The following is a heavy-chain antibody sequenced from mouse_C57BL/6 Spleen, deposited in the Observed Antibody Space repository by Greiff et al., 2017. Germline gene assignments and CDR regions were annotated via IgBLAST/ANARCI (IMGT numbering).Heavy chain of an antibody. D-gene: IGHD2-2*01. CDR3: ASYEVTTRRYYAMDY. V-gene: IGHV1-72*01. Sequence: QVQLQQPGAELVKPGASVKLSCKASGYTFTSYWMHWVKQRPGRGLEWIGRIDPNSGGTKYNEKFKSKATLTVDKPSSTAYMQLSSLTSEDSAVYYWASYEVTTRRYYAMDYWGQGTSVTVSS. CDR2: IDPNSGGT. J-gene: IGHJ4*01. CDR1: GYTFTSYW.